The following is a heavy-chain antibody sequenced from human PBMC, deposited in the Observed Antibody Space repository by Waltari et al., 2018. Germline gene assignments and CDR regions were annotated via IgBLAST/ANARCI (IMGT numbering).Heavy chain of an antibody. CDR1: GASMSTSDY. CDR2: VRGDGKT. J-gene: IGHJ4*02. D-gene: IGHD1-1*01. Sequence: QLQLQESGPGLVKPSGTLSITFAVSGASMSTSDYWSWVRQPPGKGLEWIGQVRGDGKTNYNPSFASRVTMSLDTSTYHFALKLTSATAADTALYYCARDRGRGLYLDTWGQGTLVTVSP. V-gene: IGHV4-4*02. CDR3: ARDRGRGLYLDT.